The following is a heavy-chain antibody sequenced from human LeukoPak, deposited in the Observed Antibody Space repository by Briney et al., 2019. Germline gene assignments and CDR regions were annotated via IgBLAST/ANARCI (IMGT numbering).Heavy chain of an antibody. CDR2: IKQDGSER. CDR1: GFTFSSYW. V-gene: IGHV3-7*01. D-gene: IGHD3-22*01. J-gene: IGHJ5*02. Sequence: GGSLRLSCAASGFTFSSYWMSWVRQAPGKGLEWVANIKQDGSERYYVDSVRGRFTISRDNAKNSLYLQMNSLRAEDTAVYYCASGFYDSSGSFDPWGQGTLVTVSS. CDR3: ASGFYDSSGSFDP.